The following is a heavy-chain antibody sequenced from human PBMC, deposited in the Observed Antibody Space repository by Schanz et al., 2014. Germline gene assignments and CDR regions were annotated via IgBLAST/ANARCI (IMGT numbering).Heavy chain of an antibody. D-gene: IGHD5-12*01. CDR3: ARGGGPEDVFDI. V-gene: IGHV1-69*09. J-gene: IGHJ3*02. Sequence: QVHLVQSGAEVHKPGASLKISCKASGYTFTNFFLHWVRQAPGQGLEWMGRVIPIHGIVNYAQRFQDRVRITADKSTSTAYMELSSLRSDDTAVYYCARGGGPEDVFDIWGQGTILTVSS. CDR2: VIPIHGIV. CDR1: GYTFTNFF.